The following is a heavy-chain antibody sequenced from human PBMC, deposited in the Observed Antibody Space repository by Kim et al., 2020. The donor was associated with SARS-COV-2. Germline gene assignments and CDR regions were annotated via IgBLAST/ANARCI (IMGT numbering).Heavy chain of an antibody. J-gene: IGHJ3*02. V-gene: IGHV1-46*01. CDR1: GYTFTSYY. CDR3: ARGTLLWFGEFGAFDI. D-gene: IGHD3-10*01. CDR2: INPSGGST. Sequence: ASVKVSCKASGYTFTSYYMHWVRQAPGQGLEWMGIINPSGGSTSYAQKFQGRVTMTRDTSTSTVYMELSSLRSEDTAVYYCARGTLLWFGEFGAFDIWGQGTMVTVSS.